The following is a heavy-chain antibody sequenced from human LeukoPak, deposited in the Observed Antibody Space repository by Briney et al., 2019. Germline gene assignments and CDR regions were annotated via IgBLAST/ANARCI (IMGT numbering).Heavy chain of an antibody. CDR1: GFTFSSYA. D-gene: IGHD6-19*01. CDR3: AKGEQWLVLYFQH. V-gene: IGHV3-23*01. CDR2: ISGSGGGT. J-gene: IGHJ1*01. Sequence: GGSLRLSCAVSGFTFSSYAMSWVRQAPGKGLEWVAAISGSGGGTDYADSVKGRFTISRDNSKSTLYLQMNSLRAEDTAVYYCAKGEQWLVLYFQHWGQGTLVTVSS.